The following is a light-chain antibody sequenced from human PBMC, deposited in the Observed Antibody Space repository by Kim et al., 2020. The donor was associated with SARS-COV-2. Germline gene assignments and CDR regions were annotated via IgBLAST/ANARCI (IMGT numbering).Light chain of an antibody. V-gene: IGKV1-27*01. CDR3: QKYDSAPLT. CDR2: AAS. CDR1: QDIYNY. J-gene: IGKJ4*01. Sequence: ASIGDRVTVTCRASQDIYNYLAWYQQKPGKGPKLLIYAASALQSEVPSRFSGSGFGTDFTLTISSLQPEDVAIYYCQKYDSAPLTFGGGTKVDIK.